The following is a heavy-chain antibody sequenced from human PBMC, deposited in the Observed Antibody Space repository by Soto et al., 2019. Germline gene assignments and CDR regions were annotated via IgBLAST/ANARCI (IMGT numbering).Heavy chain of an antibody. J-gene: IGHJ3*02. V-gene: IGHV3-30-3*01. Sequence: GGSLRLSCAASGFTFSSYAMHWVRQAPGKGLEWVAVISYDGSNKYYADSVKGRFTISRDNSKNTLYLQMNSLRAEDTAVYYCARPDDSSGYYYVRVAFDIWGQGTMVTVSS. CDR1: GFTFSSYA. CDR3: ARPDDSSGYYYVRVAFDI. D-gene: IGHD3-22*01. CDR2: ISYDGSNK.